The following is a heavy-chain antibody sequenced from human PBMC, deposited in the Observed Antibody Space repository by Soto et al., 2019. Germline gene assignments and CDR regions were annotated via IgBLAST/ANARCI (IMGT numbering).Heavy chain of an antibody. CDR1: GFTFSSYE. V-gene: IGHV3-48*03. CDR3: ARTERLSSSYGMDV. Sequence: VGSLRLSCAASGFTFSSYEMNWVRQAPGKGLEWVSYISSSGSTIYYADSVKGRFTISRDNAKNSLYLQMNSLRAEDTAVYYCARTERLSSSYGMDVWGQGTTVTVSS. CDR2: ISSSGSTI. D-gene: IGHD6-6*01. J-gene: IGHJ6*02.